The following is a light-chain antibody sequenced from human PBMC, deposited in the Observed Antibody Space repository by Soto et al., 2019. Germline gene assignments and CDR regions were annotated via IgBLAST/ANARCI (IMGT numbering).Light chain of an antibody. Sequence: EIMLTQSPGTLSLSPGERATLSCRASQSVKSNYLAWYQQKPGQAPRLLIFDASSRATGIPDRFIGSGSGTDFTLTISRLDPADFAVYYCQQYGGSLTFGGGTKVDNK. V-gene: IGKV3-20*01. CDR1: QSVKSNY. J-gene: IGKJ4*01. CDR3: QQYGGSLT. CDR2: DAS.